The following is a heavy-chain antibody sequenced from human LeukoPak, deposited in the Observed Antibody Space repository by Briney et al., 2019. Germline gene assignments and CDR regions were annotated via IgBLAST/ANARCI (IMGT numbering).Heavy chain of an antibody. J-gene: IGHJ3*02. CDR3: AREPYYYDSGVAVKAFDI. CDR2: INDSGST. D-gene: IGHD3-22*01. CDR1: GGSFSGYY. Sequence: PSETLSLTCAVYGGSFSGYYWSWIGQPPGKGLEWIGEINDSGSTNYNPSLKSRVTISVDTSKNQFSLKLSSVTAADTAVYYCAREPYYYDSGVAVKAFDIWGQGTMVTVSS. V-gene: IGHV4-34*01.